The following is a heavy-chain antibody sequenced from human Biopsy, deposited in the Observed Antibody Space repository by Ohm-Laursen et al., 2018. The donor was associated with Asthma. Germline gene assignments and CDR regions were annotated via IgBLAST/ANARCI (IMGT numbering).Heavy chain of an antibody. CDR1: YGSIISGGYY. J-gene: IGHJ4*02. D-gene: IGHD3-22*01. CDR3: ARAQDYYDSRGYYRSFDY. CDR2: IYYSGST. V-gene: IGHV4-31*03. Sequence: SQTLSLTCPVSYGSIISGGYYWTWIRQHPGKGLEWIGFIYYSGSTYYNPSLKSRVSISIDTSKNQFSLKLSSVTAADTAVYYCARAQDYYDSRGYYRSFDYWGQGTLVTVSS.